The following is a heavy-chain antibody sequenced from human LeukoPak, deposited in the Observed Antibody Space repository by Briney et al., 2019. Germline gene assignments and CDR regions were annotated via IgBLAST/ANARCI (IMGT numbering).Heavy chain of an antibody. CDR1: GFTFSSHA. V-gene: IGHV3-21*01. J-gene: IGHJ4*02. CDR3: ARDWDVDTAMALLFDY. D-gene: IGHD5-18*01. Sequence: PGGSLRLSCAASGFTFSSHAMNWVRQAPGKGLEWVSSISSSSSYIYYADSVKGRFTISRDNAKNSLYLQMNSLRAEDTAVYYCARDWDVDTAMALLFDYWGQGTLVTVSS. CDR2: ISSSSSYI.